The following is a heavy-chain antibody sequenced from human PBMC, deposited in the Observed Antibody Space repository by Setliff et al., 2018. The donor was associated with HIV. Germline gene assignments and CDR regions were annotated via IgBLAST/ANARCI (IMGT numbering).Heavy chain of an antibody. Sequence: ASVKVSCKVSGYTLTELSVHWVRQAPGNGLEWMGGFDPEQSETVYAQRFQGRVTFTEDTSTDTAYMDLISLTSDDTAVYFCAAPLTGPDGFDMWGQGTRVTVSS. CDR1: GYTLTELS. D-gene: IGHD3-9*01. V-gene: IGHV1-24*01. CDR3: AAPLTGPDGFDM. CDR2: FDPEQSET. J-gene: IGHJ3*02.